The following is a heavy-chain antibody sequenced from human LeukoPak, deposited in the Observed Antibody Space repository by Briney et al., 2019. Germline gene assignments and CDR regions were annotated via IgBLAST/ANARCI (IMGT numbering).Heavy chain of an antibody. CDR1: GYTFTSYD. CDR3: ARGRILYYFDY. Sequence: ASVKVSCMASGYTFTSYDINWVRQATGQGLEYMGWMNPNSGNTGYAQKFQGRVTMTRDTSTSTVYMELSSLRSEDTAVYYCARGRILYYFDYWGQGTLVTVSS. V-gene: IGHV1-8*01. CDR2: MNPNSGNT. J-gene: IGHJ4*02.